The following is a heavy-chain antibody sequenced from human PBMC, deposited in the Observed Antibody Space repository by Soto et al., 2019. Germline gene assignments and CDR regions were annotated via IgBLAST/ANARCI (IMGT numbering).Heavy chain of an antibody. V-gene: IGHV1-46*01. CDR1: GYTFTGYY. Sequence: ASVKVSCKASGYTFTGYYMHWVRQAPGQGLEWMGIINPSGGSTSYAQKLQGRVTMTRDTSTSTAYMELRSLRSDDTAVYYCARANLYYYGSGSYYMVDGFDIWGQGPMVTVPS. J-gene: IGHJ3*02. D-gene: IGHD3-10*01. CDR2: INPSGGST. CDR3: ARANLYYYGSGSYYMVDGFDI.